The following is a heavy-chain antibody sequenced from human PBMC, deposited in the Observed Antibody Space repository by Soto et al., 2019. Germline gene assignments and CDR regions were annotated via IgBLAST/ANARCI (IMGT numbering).Heavy chain of an antibody. J-gene: IGHJ1*01. D-gene: IGHD6-13*01. CDR3: ASHSSSWYREVYFQH. CDR2: IYYSGST. Sequence: SETLSLTCTVSGGSISSYYWSWIRQPPGKGLEWIGYIYYSGSTNYNPSLKSRVTISVDTSKNQFSLKLSSVTAADTAVYYCASHSSSWYREVYFQHWGQGTLVTVSS. V-gene: IGHV4-59*08. CDR1: GGSISSYY.